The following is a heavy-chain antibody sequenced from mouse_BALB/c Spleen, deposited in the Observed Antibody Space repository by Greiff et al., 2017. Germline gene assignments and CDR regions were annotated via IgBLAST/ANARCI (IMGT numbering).Heavy chain of an antibody. D-gene: IGHD3-2*02. V-gene: IGHV5-6*01. CDR3: ARGGDCDGEALAY. J-gene: IGHJ3*01. Sequence: EVKLVESGGDLVKPGGSLKLSCAASGFTFSSYGMSWVRQTPDKRLEWVATISSGGSYTYYPDSVKGRFTISRDNAKNTLYLQMSSLKSEDTAMYYCARGGDCDGEALAYWGQGTLVTVSA. CDR1: GFTFSSYG. CDR2: ISSGGSYT.